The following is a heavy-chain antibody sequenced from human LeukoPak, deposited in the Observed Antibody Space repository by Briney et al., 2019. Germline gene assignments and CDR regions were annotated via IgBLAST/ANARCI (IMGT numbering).Heavy chain of an antibody. CDR1: GGSMSSYY. CDR3: ARVRSSGWTSYYFDY. J-gene: IGHJ4*02. V-gene: IGHV4-59*08. D-gene: IGHD6-19*01. CDR2: IYHSGST. Sequence: SETLSLTCSVSGGSMSSYYWSWIRQSPGKVLEWIGYIYHSGSTDYNSSLKSRVTISEDTSKKQFSLKVSSVTAADTAVYYCARVRSSGWTSYYFDYWGQGTLVTVSS.